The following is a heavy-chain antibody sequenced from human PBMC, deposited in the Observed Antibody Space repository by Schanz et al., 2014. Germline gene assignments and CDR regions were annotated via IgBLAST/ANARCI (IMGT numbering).Heavy chain of an antibody. Sequence: EVQLLESGGALEQPGGSLRLSCAASGFTFGNFFMSWVRQAPGKGLEWVANIKQDGIEKYYADSVKGRFTISRDNSKNTLHLQMNSLRVEDTAVYYCAKDDTQVNGMDVWGQGTTVTVSS. V-gene: IGHV3-7*01. CDR2: IKQDGIEK. J-gene: IGHJ6*02. CDR1: GFTFGNFF. CDR3: AKDDTQVNGMDV.